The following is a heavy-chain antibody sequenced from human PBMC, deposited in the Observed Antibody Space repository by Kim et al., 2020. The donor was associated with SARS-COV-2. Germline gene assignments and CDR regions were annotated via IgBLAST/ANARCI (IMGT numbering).Heavy chain of an antibody. V-gene: IGHV3-30*01. J-gene: IGHJ4*02. CDR3: ARDHIVVVTASTLVY. Sequence: DSVKGRFTISRDNSKNTLYLQMNSLRAEDTAVYYCARDHIVVVTASTLVYWGQGTLVTVSS. D-gene: IGHD2-21*02.